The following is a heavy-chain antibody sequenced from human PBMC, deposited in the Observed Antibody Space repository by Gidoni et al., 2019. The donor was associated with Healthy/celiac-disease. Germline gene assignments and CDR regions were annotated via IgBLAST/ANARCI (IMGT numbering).Heavy chain of an antibody. D-gene: IGHD1-26*01. CDR3: ASDPIVGATNDAFDI. CDR2: ISAYNGNT. CDR1: GYTFPSYG. J-gene: IGHJ3*02. V-gene: IGHV1-18*01. Sequence: QVQLVQSGAEVKKPGASVKVSCKASGYTFPSYGISWVRQAPGQGLEWMGWISAYNGNTNDAQKLQGRVTMTTDTSTSTAYMELRSLRSDDTAVYYCASDPIVGATNDAFDIWGQGTMVTVSS.